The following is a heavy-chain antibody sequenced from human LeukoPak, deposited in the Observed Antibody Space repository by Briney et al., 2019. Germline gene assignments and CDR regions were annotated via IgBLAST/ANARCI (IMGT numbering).Heavy chain of an antibody. J-gene: IGHJ4*02. CDR2: ISGSGGSR. D-gene: IGHD6-19*01. V-gene: IGHV3-23*01. CDR3: ARQSIPGIAVAGTSY. CDR1: GFTFSSNA. Sequence: GGSLRLSCAASGFTFSSNAMSWVRQAPGKGLEWVSAISGSGGSRHYADSVKGRFTMSRDNSKNTLYLQMNSLRAEDTAVYYCARQSIPGIAVAGTSYWGQGTLVTVSS.